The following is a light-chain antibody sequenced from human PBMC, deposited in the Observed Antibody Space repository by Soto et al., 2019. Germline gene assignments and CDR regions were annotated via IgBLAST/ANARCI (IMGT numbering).Light chain of an antibody. J-gene: IGLJ2*01. CDR3: SSYAGINSFVV. Sequence: QSVLTQPPSASGSPGQSVTISCTGTSSDVGAYNYVSWYQQHPGKAPKLIIYEVYKRPSGVPDRFSGFKSGNTASLIVSGLQPEDEADYYCSSYAGINSFVVFGGGTKLTVL. CDR1: SSDVGAYNY. CDR2: EVY. V-gene: IGLV2-8*01.